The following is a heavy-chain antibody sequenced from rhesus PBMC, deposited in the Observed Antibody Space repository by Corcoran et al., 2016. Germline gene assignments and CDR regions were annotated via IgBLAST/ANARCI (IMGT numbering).Heavy chain of an antibody. CDR1: GFTFSHYW. J-gene: IGHJ4*01. Sequence: EVQLVESGGGLVQPGGSLRLSCAASGFTFSHYWMRLVRQAPGKGREWVGRIKNKADGGTAAYAESVKGRFTISRDDSKNTLYLQMNSLKTEDTAVYYCARDQSLYFDYWGQGVLVTVSS. CDR3: ARDQSLYFDY. CDR2: IKNKADGGTA. V-gene: IGHV3-16*01.